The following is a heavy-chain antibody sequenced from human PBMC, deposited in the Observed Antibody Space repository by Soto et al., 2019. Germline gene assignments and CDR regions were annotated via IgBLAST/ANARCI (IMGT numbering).Heavy chain of an antibody. CDR3: ARTTYYDILTGYSP. Sequence: ASVKVSCKASGYTFTGYYMHWVRQAPGQGLEWMGWINPNSGGTNYAQKFQGRVTMTRDTSISTAYMELSRLRSDDTAVYYCARTTYYDILTGYSPWGQGTLVTVPS. J-gene: IGHJ5*02. CDR1: GYTFTGYY. V-gene: IGHV1-2*02. D-gene: IGHD3-9*01. CDR2: INPNSGGT.